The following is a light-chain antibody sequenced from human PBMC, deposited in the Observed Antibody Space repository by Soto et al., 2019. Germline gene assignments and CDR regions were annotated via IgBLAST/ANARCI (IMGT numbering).Light chain of an antibody. CDR3: QQYNNWPPWT. J-gene: IGKJ1*01. CDR2: GAS. V-gene: IGKV3-15*01. CDR1: QSVSGN. Sequence: EIVMTQSPATLSVSPGERATLSCRASQSVSGNLAWYQQKPGQAATLLIYGASTRATGIPARFSGSGSGTEFTLTISSLESEDFAVYYCQQYNNWPPWTFGQGTKVEIK.